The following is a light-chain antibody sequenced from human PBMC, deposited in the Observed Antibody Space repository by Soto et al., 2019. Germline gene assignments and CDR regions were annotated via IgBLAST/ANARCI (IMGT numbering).Light chain of an antibody. Sequence: EIVLTQSPGTLSLSPGERATLSCRASQSVSSSSLAWYQQKPGQAPRLLIYASSSRATGIPDRFSGSGSGTGFTLTISRLEPEDFAVYYCQQYGSSPGTFGQGTKVDIK. CDR2: ASS. V-gene: IGKV3-20*01. CDR3: QQYGSSPGT. CDR1: QSVSSSS. J-gene: IGKJ1*01.